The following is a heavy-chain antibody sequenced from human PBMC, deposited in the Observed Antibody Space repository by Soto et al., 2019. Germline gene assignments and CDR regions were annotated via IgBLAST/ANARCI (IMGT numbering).Heavy chain of an antibody. V-gene: IGHV3-30*18. CDR2: ISYDGYLK. Sequence: GGSLRLSCEASGFTFIKYGMQWGRQAPGKGLEWVAVISYDGYLKYYVDSVKGRFTVARDNSKNTLFLEMNSLRVEDTAVYFCAKDFKVSGSHYGTLNYYYGMDVWGQGTTVTVSS. J-gene: IGHJ6*02. CDR1: GFTFIKYG. CDR3: AKDFKVSGSHYGTLNYYYGMDV. D-gene: IGHD3-10*01.